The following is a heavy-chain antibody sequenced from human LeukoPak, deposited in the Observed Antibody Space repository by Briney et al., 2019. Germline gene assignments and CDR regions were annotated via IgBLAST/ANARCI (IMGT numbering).Heavy chain of an antibody. V-gene: IGHV4-4*07. CDR3: ARDLVVVVAATYDAFDI. CDR2: IYTSGST. CDR1: GGSISSYY. Sequence: LETLSLTCNVSGGSISSYYWSWIRQPAGKGLEWIGRIYTSGSTNYNPSLKSRVTMSVDTSKNQFSLKLSSVTAADTAVYYCARDLVVVVAATYDAFDIWGQGTMVTVSS. D-gene: IGHD2-15*01. J-gene: IGHJ3*02.